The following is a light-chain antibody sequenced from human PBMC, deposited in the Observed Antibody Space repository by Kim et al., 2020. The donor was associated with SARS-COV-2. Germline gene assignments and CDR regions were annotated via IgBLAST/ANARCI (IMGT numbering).Light chain of an antibody. CDR2: KAS. J-gene: IGKJ1*01. Sequence: SVGDRVTITGRASQSISSWLAWYQQKPGKAPKLLIYKASSLESGVPSRFSGRGSGTEFALTINSLQPDDFATYYCQQYNSNSPRTFGQGTKVDIK. CDR3: QQYNSNSPRT. CDR1: QSISSW. V-gene: IGKV1-5*03.